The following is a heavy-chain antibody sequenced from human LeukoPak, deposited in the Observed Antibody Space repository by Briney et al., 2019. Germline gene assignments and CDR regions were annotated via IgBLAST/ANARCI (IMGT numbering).Heavy chain of an antibody. V-gene: IGHV3-23*01. Sequence: GGSLRLSCAASGFTFSSYAMSWVRQAPGKGLEWVSAISGSGGSTYYADSVKGRFTISRDNSKNTLYLQMNSLRAEDTAVYYCAKDGSAEWLLKAFYYYYYMDVWGKGTTVTVSS. CDR3: AKDGSAEWLLKAFYYYYYMDV. D-gene: IGHD3-3*01. J-gene: IGHJ6*03. CDR2: ISGSGGST. CDR1: GFTFSSYA.